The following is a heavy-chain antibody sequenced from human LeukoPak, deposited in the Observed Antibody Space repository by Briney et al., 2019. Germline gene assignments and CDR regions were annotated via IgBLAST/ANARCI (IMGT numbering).Heavy chain of an antibody. Sequence: GGSLRLSCAASGFTFSSYGMHWVRQAPGKGLEWVAVIWYDGSNKYYADSVKGRSTISRDNSKNTLYLQMNSLRAEDTAVYYCARDQGRVYGYMDVWGKGTTVTVSS. CDR1: GFTFSSYG. D-gene: IGHD6-13*01. V-gene: IGHV3-33*01. CDR3: ARDQGRVYGYMDV. J-gene: IGHJ6*03. CDR2: IWYDGSNK.